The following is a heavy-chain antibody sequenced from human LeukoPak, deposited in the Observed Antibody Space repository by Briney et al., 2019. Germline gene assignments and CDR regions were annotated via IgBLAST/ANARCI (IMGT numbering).Heavy chain of an antibody. Sequence: GGSLRLSCAASGFTFSSYSKNWVRQAPGKGLEWVSSISSSSSYIYYADSVKGRFTISRDNAKNSLYLQMNSLRAEDTAVYYCARDPTNCSGGSCYTFDYWGQGTLVTVSS. D-gene: IGHD2-15*01. CDR3: ARDPTNCSGGSCYTFDY. CDR2: ISSSSSYI. V-gene: IGHV3-21*01. J-gene: IGHJ4*02. CDR1: GFTFSSYS.